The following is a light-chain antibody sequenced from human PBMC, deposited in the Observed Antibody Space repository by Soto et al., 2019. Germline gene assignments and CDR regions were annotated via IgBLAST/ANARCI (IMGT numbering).Light chain of an antibody. CDR1: QSLGYSDGNIY. J-gene: IGKJ1*01. Sequence: DVVMTHSPLSLPVTLGQPASIACRSSQSLGYSDGNIYFSWFPQTPAXSPXPLIYKVSNRESGVPDRFTATGSGTEFTLRLSTVEAEDFGVDDCMQGPHWPTFGQGTTVEI. CDR3: MQGPHWPT. V-gene: IGKV2-30*01. CDR2: KVS.